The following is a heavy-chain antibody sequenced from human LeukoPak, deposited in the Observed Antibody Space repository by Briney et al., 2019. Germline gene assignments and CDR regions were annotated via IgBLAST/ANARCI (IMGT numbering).Heavy chain of an antibody. CDR1: GYTFTDHY. V-gene: IGHV1-2*02. J-gene: IGHJ4*02. CDR2: ISPKSGGT. Sequence: GASVKASCKASGYTFTDHYMHWVRQAPGQGLEWMGWISPKSGGTNYAQKFQGRVTMTRDTSVSTAYMELSRLRSDDTAVYYCATNEIVGLYSYFDYWGQGTLVTVSS. CDR3: ATNEIVGLYSYFDY. D-gene: IGHD5-12*01.